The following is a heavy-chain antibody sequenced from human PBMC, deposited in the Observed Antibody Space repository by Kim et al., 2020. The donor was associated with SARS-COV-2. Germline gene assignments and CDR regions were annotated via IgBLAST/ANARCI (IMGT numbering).Heavy chain of an antibody. V-gene: IGHV3-33*01. Sequence: GGSLRLSCAASGFTFSSYGMHWVRQAPGKGLEWVAVIWYDGSNKYYADSVKGRFTISRDNSKNTLYLQMNSLRAEDTAVYYCARDPRPLRRNGNSNPTYWGQGTLVTVSS. CDR2: IWYDGSNK. CDR1: GFTFSSYG. D-gene: IGHD1-7*01. CDR3: ARDPRPLRRNGNSNPTY. J-gene: IGHJ4*02.